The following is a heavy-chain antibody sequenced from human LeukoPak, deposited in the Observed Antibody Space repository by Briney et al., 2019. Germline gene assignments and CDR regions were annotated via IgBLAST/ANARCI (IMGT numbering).Heavy chain of an antibody. CDR3: ARRAYSSSSGDFDS. CDR2: IHPGDSDT. V-gene: IGHV5-51*01. CDR1: GYSFANNW. D-gene: IGHD6-6*01. Sequence: GESLKISCKGSGYSFANNWIAWVRQMPGKGLEWMGIIHPGDSDTRYRPSFQGQVTISADKSISTAYLQWSSLKASDTAMYYCARRAYSSSSGDFDSWGQGTLVTVSS. J-gene: IGHJ4*02.